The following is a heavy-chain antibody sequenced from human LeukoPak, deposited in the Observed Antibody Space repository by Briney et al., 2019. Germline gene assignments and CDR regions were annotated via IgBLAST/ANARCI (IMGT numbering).Heavy chain of an antibody. J-gene: IGHJ4*02. CDR1: GFTFSSYA. Sequence: PGGSLRLSCAASGFTFSSYAMHWVRQAPGKGLEWVAVISYDGSNKYYADSVKGRFTISRDNSKNTLYLQMNGLRAEDTAVYYCARVSLSSGCLSNWGQGTLVTVSS. CDR2: ISYDGSNK. CDR3: ARVSLSSGCLSN. V-gene: IGHV3-30-3*01. D-gene: IGHD6-19*01.